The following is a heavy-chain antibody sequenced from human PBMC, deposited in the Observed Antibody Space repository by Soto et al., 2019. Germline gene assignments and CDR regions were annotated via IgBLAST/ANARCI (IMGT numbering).Heavy chain of an antibody. V-gene: IGHV6-1*01. CDR1: GDSVSSNSAA. J-gene: IGHJ6*02. Sequence: QSQTLSLTCAISGDSVSSNSAAWNWIRPSPSRGLEWLGRTYYRSKWYNDYAVSVKSRITINPDTSKNQFSLQLNSVTPEDTAVYYCARELGIAAAGTSRLRGMDVWGQGTTVTVSS. CDR2: TYYRSKWYN. D-gene: IGHD6-13*01. CDR3: ARELGIAAAGTSRLRGMDV.